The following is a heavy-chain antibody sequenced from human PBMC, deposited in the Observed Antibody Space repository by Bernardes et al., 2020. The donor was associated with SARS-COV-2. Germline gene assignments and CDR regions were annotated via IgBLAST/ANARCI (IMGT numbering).Heavy chain of an antibody. CDR2: ISSGSSDI. V-gene: IGHV3-48*01. J-gene: IGHJ4*02. Sequence: GGSLRLSCAASGFTFNTYSMNWVRQAPGTGLEWVSYISSGSSDIYYGDSVKGRFVISRDNARNSLYLHMNSLRAEDTAIYYCVTDKEGYCKRGRCPRPGYFENWGQGTLVIVSS. CDR1: GFTFNTYS. CDR3: VTDKEGYCKRGRCPRPGYFEN. D-gene: IGHD2-15*01.